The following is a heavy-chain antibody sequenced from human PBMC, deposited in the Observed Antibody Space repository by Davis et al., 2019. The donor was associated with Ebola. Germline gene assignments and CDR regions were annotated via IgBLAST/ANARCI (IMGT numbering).Heavy chain of an antibody. V-gene: IGHV5-51*01. Sequence: GESLKISCKCSGYRFSNYWIAWVRQMPGKGLEWMGIIYPDDTDTKYSPSFQGQVIISVETSIATAYLQWSSLKASDTAMYYCARGGWASGMDVWGQGTTVTVSS. J-gene: IGHJ6*02. CDR3: ARGGWASGMDV. CDR1: GYRFSNYW. CDR2: IYPDDTDT. D-gene: IGHD6-19*01.